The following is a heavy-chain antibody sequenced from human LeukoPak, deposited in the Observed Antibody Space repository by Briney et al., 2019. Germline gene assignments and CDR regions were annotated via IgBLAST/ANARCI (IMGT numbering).Heavy chain of an antibody. CDR2: IWNDGSNK. J-gene: IGHJ4*02. Sequence: GRSLRLSCAASGFTFSSYGMHWVRQAPGKGLEWLAVIWNDGSNKYYADSVKGRFTISRDNSKNTLYLQMNSLRAEDTAVYYCARDKGPYYFDYWGQGTLLTVSS. V-gene: IGHV3-33*01. CDR1: GFTFSSYG. CDR3: ARDKGPYYFDY.